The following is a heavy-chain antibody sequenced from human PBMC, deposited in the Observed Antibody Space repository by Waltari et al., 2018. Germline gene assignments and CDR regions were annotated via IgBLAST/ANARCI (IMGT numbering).Heavy chain of an antibody. CDR1: GYTFTTYD. Sequence: QVQLMQSGAEVKKHGASVKVSCQASGYTFTTYDINWVRQASGQGLEWMGWSNTNTGDEGFEQRFQGRVTMTRDTSSNTAYMELSTLTSEDTALYYCARGRNVYAGFDYNWFDPWGPGTLVTVSS. CDR3: ARGRNVYAGFDYNWFDP. V-gene: IGHV1-8*01. D-gene: IGHD5-12*01. CDR2: SNTNTGDE. J-gene: IGHJ5*02.